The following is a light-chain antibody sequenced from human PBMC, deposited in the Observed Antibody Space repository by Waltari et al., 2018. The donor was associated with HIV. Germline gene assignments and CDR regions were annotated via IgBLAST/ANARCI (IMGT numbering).Light chain of an antibody. CDR1: QSVSGN. V-gene: IGKV3-15*01. Sequence: EIVMTQSPATLSVSPGERATLSCRASQSVSGNLAWYQQKPGQAPRLLIFGSSTRATGIPARFSGSGSGTEFTLTISSLQSEDFAVYSCQQYNNWPSFGQGTKLEIK. CDR3: QQYNNWPS. J-gene: IGKJ2*01. CDR2: GSS.